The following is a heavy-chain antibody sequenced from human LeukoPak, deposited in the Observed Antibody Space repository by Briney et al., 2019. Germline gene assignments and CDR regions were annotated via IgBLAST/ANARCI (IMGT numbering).Heavy chain of an antibody. V-gene: IGHV3-48*03. CDR2: ISNNGTTI. CDR3: ARDAWGRLRAAYFDY. Sequence: GGSLRLSCAASGFTFSSYEMHWVRQAPGKGLEWISYISNNGTTIYYADSVKGRFTISRDNAKNSLFLQMNSLRAEDTAVYYCARDAWGRLRAAYFDYWGQGTLVTVSS. D-gene: IGHD2-21*02. J-gene: IGHJ4*02. CDR1: GFTFSSYE.